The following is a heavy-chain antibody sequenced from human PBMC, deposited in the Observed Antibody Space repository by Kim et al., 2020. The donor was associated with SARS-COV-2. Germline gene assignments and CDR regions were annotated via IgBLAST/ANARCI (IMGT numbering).Heavy chain of an antibody. V-gene: IGHV3-23*01. CDR2: GYST. CDR3: ARGAVSSWFDP. J-gene: IGHJ5*02. Sequence: GYSTFYEDSVKGRFTISRDNSKNTLYLQMNSLRAEGTAVYYCARGAVSSWFDPWGQGTLVTVSA.